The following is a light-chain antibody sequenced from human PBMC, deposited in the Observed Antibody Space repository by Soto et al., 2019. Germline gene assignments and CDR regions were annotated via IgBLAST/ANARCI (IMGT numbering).Light chain of an antibody. J-gene: IGLJ1*01. CDR2: HAS. V-gene: IGLV2-14*01. CDR3: SSYTSSSTVV. CDR1: SSDVGGYNY. Sequence: QSALTQPASVSGSPGQSIAISCTGTSSDVGGYNYVSWYQQQPGNAPNLVNYHASNRPSGVSHRFSGTKSGNSASLTISGLQVEDEADYYCSSYTSSSTVVFGTGTKVTVL.